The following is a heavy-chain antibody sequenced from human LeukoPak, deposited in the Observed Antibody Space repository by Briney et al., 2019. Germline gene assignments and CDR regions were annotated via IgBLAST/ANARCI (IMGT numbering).Heavy chain of an antibody. Sequence: GASVMVSCKASGGTFSSYAISWVRQAPGQGLEWMGGIIPIFGTANYAQKFQGRVTITADESTSTAYMELSSLRSEDTAVYYCAREISSAAGTFDYWGQGTLVTVSS. V-gene: IGHV1-69*13. CDR1: GGTFSSYA. CDR3: AREISSAAGTFDY. CDR2: IIPIFGTA. D-gene: IGHD6-13*01. J-gene: IGHJ4*02.